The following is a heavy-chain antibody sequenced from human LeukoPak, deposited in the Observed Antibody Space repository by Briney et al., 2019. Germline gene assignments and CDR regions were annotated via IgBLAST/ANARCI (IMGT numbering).Heavy chain of an antibody. CDR2: IYYSGST. CDR1: GGSISSGGYS. D-gene: IGHD3-22*01. J-gene: IGHJ3*02. V-gene: IGHV4-61*08. CDR3: ARVPNYYDSRDAFDI. Sequence: PSETLSLTCAVSGGSISSGGYSWSWIRQPPGKGLESIGSIYYSGSTNYNPSLKSRVTISVDTSKNQFSLKLSSVTAADTAVYYCARVPNYYDSRDAFDIWGQGTMVTVSS.